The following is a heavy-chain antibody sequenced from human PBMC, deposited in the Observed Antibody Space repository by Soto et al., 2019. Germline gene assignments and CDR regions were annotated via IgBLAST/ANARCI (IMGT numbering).Heavy chain of an antibody. CDR3: ARVAIGSYYFEY. J-gene: IGHJ4*02. CDR1: GFTFSSYW. V-gene: IGHV3-74*01. Sequence: EVQLVESGGGLVQPGGSLRLSCAASGFTFSSYWMHWVRQAPGKGLVWVSRINPDGSTTNYADSVKGRCTISRDSAKDTLYLQMNSLRAEDTAVYYCARVAIGSYYFEYWGQGTLVTVSS. D-gene: IGHD3-10*01. CDR2: INPDGSTT.